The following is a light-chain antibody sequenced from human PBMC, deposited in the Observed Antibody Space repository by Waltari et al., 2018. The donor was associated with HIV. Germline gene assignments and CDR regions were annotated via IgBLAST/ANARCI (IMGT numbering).Light chain of an antibody. J-gene: IGLJ3*02. V-gene: IGLV1-47*01. CDR2: RND. Sequence: QSVVTQPPSASGTPGQNISISCSGDISNLGGNFVYWYQQRPGTAPRLLLYRNDQRPSGVPDRFSGSKSATSASLAISGLRSEDEADYHGSTWDNSLSHWVFGGGTKVTVL. CDR3: STWDNSLSHWV. CDR1: ISNLGGNF.